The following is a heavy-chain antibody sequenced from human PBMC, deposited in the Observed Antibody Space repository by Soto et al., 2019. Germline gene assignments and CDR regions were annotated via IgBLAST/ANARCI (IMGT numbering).Heavy chain of an antibody. J-gene: IGHJ6*02. Sequence: GESLRISCKGSGYSFTSSWVGWLRQMPGKGLEWMCIIYPGDSDTRYSPSFQGQVTISADKSISTAYLQWNSLKASDTAIYYCARHFGSGYYYGMDVWGQGTTVTVSS. D-gene: IGHD3-10*01. V-gene: IGHV5-51*01. CDR2: IYPGDSDT. CDR1: GYSFTSSW. CDR3: ARHFGSGYYYGMDV.